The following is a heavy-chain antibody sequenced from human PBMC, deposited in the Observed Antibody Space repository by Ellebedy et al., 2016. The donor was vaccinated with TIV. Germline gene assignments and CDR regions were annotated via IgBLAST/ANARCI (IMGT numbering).Heavy chain of an antibody. J-gene: IGHJ2*01. CDR3: ARHSWRSDWFFDL. D-gene: IGHD3-16*01. CDR1: GYSFSHYW. Sequence: GESLKISXKGSGYSFSHYWIAWVRQMPGKGLEWMGRIDTSDSYNNYSPSFQGHVTISADKSTNTAYLQWSSLKATDTAMYYCARHSWRSDWFFDLWGRGTLATVSS. CDR2: IDTSDSYN. V-gene: IGHV5-10-1*01.